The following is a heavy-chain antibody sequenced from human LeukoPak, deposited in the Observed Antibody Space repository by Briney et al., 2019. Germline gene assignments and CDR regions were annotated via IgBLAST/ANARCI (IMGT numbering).Heavy chain of an antibody. V-gene: IGHV4-59*01. D-gene: IGHD3-9*01. Sequence: KPSETLSLTCTVSGGSISSYYWSWIRQPPGKGLEWIGYIYYSGSTNYNPSLKGRVTISVDTSKNQFSLKLSSVTAADTAVYYCARGLRYFDWLPPHYFDYWGQGTLVTVSS. CDR1: GGSISSYY. CDR2: IYYSGST. CDR3: ARGLRYFDWLPPHYFDY. J-gene: IGHJ4*02.